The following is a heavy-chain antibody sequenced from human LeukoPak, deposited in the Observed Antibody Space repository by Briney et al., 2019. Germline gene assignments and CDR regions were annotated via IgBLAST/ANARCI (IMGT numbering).Heavy chain of an antibody. V-gene: IGHV1-2*02. J-gene: IGHJ4*02. Sequence: ASVKVSCKTSGYTFSDYYIHWVRQAPGRGPEWMGWIDPNNADTMYTEKFQGRVSMTRDTSLTTVYLELSTLRSDDTAVFYCATAEKVGTTFALDYWGQGTLVTVSS. CDR1: GYTFSDYY. D-gene: IGHD1-26*01. CDR2: IDPNNADT. CDR3: ATAEKVGTTFALDY.